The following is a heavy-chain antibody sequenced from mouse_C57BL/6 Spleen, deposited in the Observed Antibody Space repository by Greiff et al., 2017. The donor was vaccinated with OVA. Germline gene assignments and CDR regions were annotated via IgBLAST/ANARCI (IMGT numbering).Heavy chain of an antibody. J-gene: IGHJ3*01. D-gene: IGHD1-1*01. V-gene: IGHV1-76*01. CDR2: IYPGSGNT. CDR3: ARVGDYGSSPFAC. CDR1: GYTFTDYY. Sequence: QVQLQQSGAELVRPGASVKLSCKASGYTFTDYYINWVKQRPGQGLEWIARIYPGSGNTYYNEKFKGKATLTAEKSSSTAYMQLSSLTSEDSAVYFCARVGDYGSSPFACWGQGALVTVSA.